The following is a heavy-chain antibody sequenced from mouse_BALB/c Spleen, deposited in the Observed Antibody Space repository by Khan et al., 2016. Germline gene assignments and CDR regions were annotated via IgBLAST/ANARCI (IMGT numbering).Heavy chain of an antibody. V-gene: IGHV9-4*02. CDR3: AREPYAMDY. CDR2: INTLSGVP. CDR1: GYTFTTAG. D-gene: IGHD6-1*01. Sequence: QIQLVQSGPELKKPGETVRISCKASGYTFTTAGMQWVQKMPGKGLRWIGWINTLSGVPIYAEDFRGRFAFSLETSVSTAYLEIGNLKTEDTATYFCAREPYAMDYWGQGTSVTVSS. J-gene: IGHJ4*01.